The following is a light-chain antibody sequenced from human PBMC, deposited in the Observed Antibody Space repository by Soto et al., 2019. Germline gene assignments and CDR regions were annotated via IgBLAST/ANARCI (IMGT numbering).Light chain of an antibody. CDR2: DTY. Sequence: EVVLTQSPLTLSLSQGETLTLSCRHSQSCPLLLAWYQQKHGQAPRLLIYDTYNRATGIPPRFSGSGSGTEFTLTISSLEPEDSAVYYCQQRNMWPITFGQGTRLEIK. CDR3: QQRNMWPIT. CDR1: QSCPLL. J-gene: IGKJ5*01. V-gene: IGKV3-11*01.